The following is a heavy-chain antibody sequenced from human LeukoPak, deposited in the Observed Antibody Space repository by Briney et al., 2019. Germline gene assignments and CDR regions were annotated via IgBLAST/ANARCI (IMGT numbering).Heavy chain of an antibody. J-gene: IGHJ4*02. V-gene: IGHV4-4*07. CDR3: ARVGRYYDSSGYTHEYYFDY. CDR1: GGSISSYY. Sequence: SETLSLTCTVSGGSISSYYWSWIRQPAGKGLEWIGRIYTSGSTNYNPSLKSRVTMSVDTSKNQFSLKLSSVTAADTAVYYCARVGRYYDSSGYTHEYYFDYWGQGTLVTVSS. D-gene: IGHD3-22*01. CDR2: IYTSGST.